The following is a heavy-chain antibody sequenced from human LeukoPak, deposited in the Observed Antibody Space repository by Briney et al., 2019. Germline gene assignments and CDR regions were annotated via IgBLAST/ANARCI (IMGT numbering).Heavy chain of an antibody. V-gene: IGHV3-30*03. CDR3: ARVTGTPQSLQH. D-gene: IGHD1-7*01. Sequence: GGSLRLSCAASGFTFSSYAVSWVRQAPGKGLEWVAVISYDGSNKYYADSVKGRFTISRDNSKNTLYLQMNSLRAEDTAVYYCARVTGTPQSLQHWGQGTLVTVSS. J-gene: IGHJ1*01. CDR2: ISYDGSNK. CDR1: GFTFSSYA.